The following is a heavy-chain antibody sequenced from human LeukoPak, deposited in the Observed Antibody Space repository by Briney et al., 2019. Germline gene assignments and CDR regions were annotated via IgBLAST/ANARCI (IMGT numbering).Heavy chain of an antibody. Sequence: PGGSLRLSCAASGFAFSTYGMSWVRQAPGKGPEWVSAISGSGAGTYYADSMKGRFTISRDNSKNTLYLQMNSLRAEDTAVYYCAKAPTSVWYDGWFDPWGQGTLVTVSS. V-gene: IGHV3-23*01. CDR2: ISGSGAGT. J-gene: IGHJ5*02. D-gene: IGHD6-19*01. CDR1: GFAFSTYG. CDR3: AKAPTSVWYDGWFDP.